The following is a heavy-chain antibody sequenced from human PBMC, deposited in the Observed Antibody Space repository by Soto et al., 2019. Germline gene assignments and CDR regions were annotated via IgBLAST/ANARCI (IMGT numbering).Heavy chain of an antibody. Sequence: QVQLVQSGAEVKKPGASVKVSCTASGYRLTSNYIHWVRQAPGEGLEWMGKINPSGGTTRYGQKLTGRVTMTTDTSTSTVYMEMSSLRSEDTAVYYFARGEPHSSGWNFDFWGQGTRVIVSP. CDR2: INPSGGTT. V-gene: IGHV1-46*01. J-gene: IGHJ4*02. CDR3: ARGEPHSSGWNFDF. CDR1: GYRLTSNY. D-gene: IGHD6-19*01.